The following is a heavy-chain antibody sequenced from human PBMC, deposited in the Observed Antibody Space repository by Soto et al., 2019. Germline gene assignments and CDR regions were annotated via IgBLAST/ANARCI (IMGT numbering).Heavy chain of an antibody. V-gene: IGHV3-7*01. J-gene: IGHJ3*02. Sequence: AGGSLRLSCAASGFTFSSYWMSWVRQAPGKGLEWVANIKQDGSEKYYVDSVKGRFTISRDNAKNSLYLQMNSLRAEDTAVYYCARDPELVVVAANDAFDIWGQGTMVTVS. CDR1: GFTFSSYW. CDR3: ARDPELVVVAANDAFDI. CDR2: IKQDGSEK. D-gene: IGHD2-15*01.